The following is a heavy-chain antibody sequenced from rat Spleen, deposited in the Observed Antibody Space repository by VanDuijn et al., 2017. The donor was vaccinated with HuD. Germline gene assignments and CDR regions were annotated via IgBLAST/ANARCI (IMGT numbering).Heavy chain of an antibody. D-gene: IGHD1-4*01. CDR2: ISVSGGSS. V-gene: IGHV5-19*01. J-gene: IGHJ3*01. Sequence: EVQLVESGGGLVQPGRSLKLSCAASGFTFSKYGMHWIRQAPTKGLEWVASISVSGGSSYYRDSVKGRFTLSRDNAKSTLYLQMDSLRSEDTATYYCTSHGARVSRFAYWGQGTLVTVSS. CDR3: TSHGARVSRFAY. CDR1: GFTFSKYG.